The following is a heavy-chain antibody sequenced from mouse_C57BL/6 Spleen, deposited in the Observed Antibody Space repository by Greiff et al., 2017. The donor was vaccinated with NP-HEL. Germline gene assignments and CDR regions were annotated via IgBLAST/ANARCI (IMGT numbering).Heavy chain of an antibody. CDR3: ATYYSNSTLFAY. CDR1: GYTFTSYW. D-gene: IGHD2-5*01. J-gene: IGHJ3*01. Sequence: QVQLQQPGAELVKPGASVKLSCKASGYTFTSYWMQWVKQRPGQGLEWIGEIDPSDSYTNYNQKFKGKATLTVDTSSSTAYMQLSSLTSEDSAVYYCATYYSNSTLFAYWGQGTLVTVSA. CDR2: IDPSDSYT. V-gene: IGHV1-50*01.